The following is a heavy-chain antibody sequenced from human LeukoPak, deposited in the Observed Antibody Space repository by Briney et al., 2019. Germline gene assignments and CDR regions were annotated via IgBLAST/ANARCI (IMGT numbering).Heavy chain of an antibody. Sequence: PGGFLRLSCAASGFIFSSYTMNWVRQAPGEGLEWVSSISSSSNYIYYADSVKGRFTISRDNAESSLYLQMNSLRAEDTVVYYCARDLKGYSGYQGLSREDLFGWGQGTLVTVSS. CDR2: ISSSSNYI. CDR3: ARDLKGYSGYQGLSREDLFG. V-gene: IGHV3-21*01. CDR1: GFIFSSYT. J-gene: IGHJ4*02. D-gene: IGHD5-12*01.